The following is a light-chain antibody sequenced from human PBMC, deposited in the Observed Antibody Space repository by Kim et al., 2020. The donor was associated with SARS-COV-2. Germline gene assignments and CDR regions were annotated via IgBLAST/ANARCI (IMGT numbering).Light chain of an antibody. CDR1: SSNLGTNYD. J-gene: IGLJ2*01. CDR3: QSYDNSLNGVV. Sequence: QSVLTQPPSVSGAPGQRVTISCTGSSSNLGTNYDVHWYQQLPGTAPKLLIYVNSDRPSGVPDRFSGSKSGTSAFLAITRLQSEDEAVYYCQSYDNSLNGVVFGGGTQLTVL. V-gene: IGLV1-40*01. CDR2: VNS.